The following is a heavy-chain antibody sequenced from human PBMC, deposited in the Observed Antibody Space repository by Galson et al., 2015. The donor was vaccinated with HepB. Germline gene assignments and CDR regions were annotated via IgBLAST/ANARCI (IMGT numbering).Heavy chain of an antibody. CDR3: ARVCSGGSCYPLN. V-gene: IGHV1-18*01. D-gene: IGHD2-15*01. CDR2: ISAYNGNT. CDR1: GYTFTSYG. J-gene: IGHJ3*01. Sequence: SVKVSCKASGYTFTSYGISWVRQAPGQGLEWMGWISAYNGNTNYAQKLQGSVTMTTDTSTSTAYMELRSLRSDDTAVYYCARVCSGGSCYPLNWGQGTMVTVSS.